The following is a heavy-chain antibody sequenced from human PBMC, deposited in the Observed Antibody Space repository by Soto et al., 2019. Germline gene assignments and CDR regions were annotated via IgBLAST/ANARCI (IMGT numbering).Heavy chain of an antibody. CDR2: INHSGST. V-gene: IGHV4-34*01. J-gene: IGHJ4*02. CDR1: GGSFSGYY. CDR3: ASGRIAVARHFDY. Sequence: SETLSLTCAVYGGSFSGYYWSWIRQPPGKGLEWIGEINHSGSTNYNPSLKSRVTISVDTSKNQFSLKLSSVTAADTAVYYCASGRIAVARHFDYWGQGTLVTVSS. D-gene: IGHD6-19*01.